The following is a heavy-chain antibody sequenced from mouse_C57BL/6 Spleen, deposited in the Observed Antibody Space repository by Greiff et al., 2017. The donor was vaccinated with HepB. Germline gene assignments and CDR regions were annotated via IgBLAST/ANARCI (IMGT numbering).Heavy chain of an antibody. Sequence: EVQLVESGGGLVQPKGSLKLSCAASGFTFNTYAMHWVRQAPGKGLEWVARIRSKSSNYATYYADSVKDRFTISRDDSQSMLYLQMNNLKTEDTAMYYCVRGLHSSGYVGYFDYWGQGTTLTVSS. CDR1: GFTFNTYA. V-gene: IGHV10-3*01. D-gene: IGHD3-2*02. CDR3: VRGLHSSGYVGYFDY. CDR2: IRSKSSNYAT. J-gene: IGHJ2*01.